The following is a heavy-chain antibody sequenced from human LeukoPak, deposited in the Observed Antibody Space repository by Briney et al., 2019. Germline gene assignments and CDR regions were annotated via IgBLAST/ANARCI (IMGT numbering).Heavy chain of an antibody. CDR1: GGSISSCGYY. J-gene: IGHJ5*02. Sequence: SETLSLTCTVSGGSISSCGYYWSWIRQHPGKGLEWIGYIYYSGSTYYNPSLKSRVTISVDTSKNQFSLKLSSVTAADTAVYYCARESSHYYDSSGYFYPWGQGTLVTVSS. CDR2: IYYSGST. CDR3: ARESSHYYDSSGYFYP. V-gene: IGHV4-31*03. D-gene: IGHD3-22*01.